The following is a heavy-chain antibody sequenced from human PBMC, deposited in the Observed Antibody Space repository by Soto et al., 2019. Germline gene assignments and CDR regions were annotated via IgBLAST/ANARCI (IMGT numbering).Heavy chain of an antibody. J-gene: IGHJ4*02. D-gene: IGHD1-1*01. CDR1: GFTFSNFA. V-gene: IGHV3-23*01. CDR3: AKPAYWNDFDS. CDR2: VSNSGDST. Sequence: EVQLLESGGGLVQPGGSLRLSCAASGFTFSNFALSWVRQAPGKGLELVSGVSNSGDSTYSADSVKGRFTMSRDNSKNMVYLQMDSLRAEDTAVYYCAKPAYWNDFDSLGQGTLVTVSS.